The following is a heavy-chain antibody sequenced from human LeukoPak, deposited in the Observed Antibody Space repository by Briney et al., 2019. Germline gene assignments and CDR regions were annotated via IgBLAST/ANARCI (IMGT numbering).Heavy chain of an antibody. J-gene: IGHJ3*02. V-gene: IGHV3-53*01. CDR3: ARNILFAFDI. CDR2: IYNDGSI. Sequence: GGSLRLSCAASGLTVSSSYMSWVRQAPGKGLEWVSIIYNDGSIYYADSMKGRFTISRDNSKNTLYLQVNSLRAEDTAMYYCARNILFAFDIWGQGAMVTVSS. CDR1: GLTVSSSY.